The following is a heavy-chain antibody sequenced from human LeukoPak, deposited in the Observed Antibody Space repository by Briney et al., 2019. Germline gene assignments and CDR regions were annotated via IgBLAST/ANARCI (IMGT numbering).Heavy chain of an antibody. CDR1: GFTFSSYS. J-gene: IGHJ6*03. CDR2: ISSSSSYI. V-gene: IGHV3-21*01. D-gene: IGHD6-6*01. CDR3: ARDQWDSSSSESYYYYYYMDV. Sequence: GGSLRPSCAASGFTFSSYSMNWVRQAPGKGLEWVSSISSSSSYIYYADSVKGRFTISRDNAKNSPYLQMNSLRAEDTAVYYCARDQWDSSSSESYYYYYYMDVWGKGTTVTVSS.